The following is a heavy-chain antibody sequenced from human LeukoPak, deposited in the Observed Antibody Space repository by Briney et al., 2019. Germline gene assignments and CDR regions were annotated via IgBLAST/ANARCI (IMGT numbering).Heavy chain of an antibody. D-gene: IGHD3-3*01. CDR1: GFTFSSYA. CDR3: AKDVKPSITIFGVVTQPNHLNPFDY. CDR2: ISGSGGST. V-gene: IGHV3-23*01. Sequence: PGGSLRLSCAASGFTFSSYAMSWVRQAPGKGLEWVSAISGSGGSTYYADSVKGRFTISRDNSKNTLYLQMNSLRAEDTVVYYCAKDVKPSITIFGVVTQPNHLNPFDYWGQGTLVTVSS. J-gene: IGHJ4*02.